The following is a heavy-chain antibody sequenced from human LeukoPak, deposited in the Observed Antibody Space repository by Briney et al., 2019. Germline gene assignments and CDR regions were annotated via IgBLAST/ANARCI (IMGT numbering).Heavy chain of an antibody. CDR2: IIPIFGTA. D-gene: IGHD3-10*01. CDR1: GGTFSSYA. CDR3: ARRFGELLSHAFDI. V-gene: IGHV1-69*06. Sequence: SVKVSCKASGGTFSSYAISWVRQAPGQGLEWMGGIIPIFGTANYAQKFQGRVTITADKSTSTAYMELSSLRSEDTAVYYCARRFGELLSHAFDIWGQGTMVTVSS. J-gene: IGHJ3*02.